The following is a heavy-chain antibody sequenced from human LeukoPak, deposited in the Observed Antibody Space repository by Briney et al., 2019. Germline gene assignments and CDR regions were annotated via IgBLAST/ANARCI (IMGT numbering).Heavy chain of an antibody. Sequence: ASVKVSCKASGYTFNNYAMNWVRQAPGQGLEGMGWINTNTGNPTYAQGFTGRFIFSFDTSVSTAYLQISSLKAEDTAIYYCARVGRPFYYYYMDVWGKGTTVTISS. CDR2: INTNTGNP. CDR3: ARVGRPFYYYYMDV. V-gene: IGHV7-4-1*02. CDR1: GYTFNNYA. D-gene: IGHD6-6*01. J-gene: IGHJ6*03.